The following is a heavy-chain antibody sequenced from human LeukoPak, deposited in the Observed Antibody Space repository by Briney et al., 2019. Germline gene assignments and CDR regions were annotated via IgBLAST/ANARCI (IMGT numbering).Heavy chain of an antibody. V-gene: IGHV4-39*01. CDR3: ARRGAVADPFTYDY. CDR1: GGSISSSSYY. D-gene: IGHD6-19*01. J-gene: IGHJ4*02. CDR2: IYYSGST. Sequence: PSETLSLTCTVSGGSISSSSYYWGWIRQPPGKGLEWIGSIYYSGSTYYNPSLKSRVTISVDTSKNQFSLKLSSVTAADTTVYYCARRGAVADPFTYDYWGQGTLVTVSS.